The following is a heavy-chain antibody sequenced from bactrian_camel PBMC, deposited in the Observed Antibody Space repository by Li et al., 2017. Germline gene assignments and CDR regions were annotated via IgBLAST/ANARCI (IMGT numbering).Heavy chain of an antibody. Sequence: HVQLVESGGGSVQAGESLRLSCVMTANPWSGECMGWFRQAPGKEREGIAVIDSDGDTAYAESMKDRFTISRDSAKNTLYLQMNSLKPEDTAMYYCEADPACMVMTTFRISRFGSWGQGTQVTVS. CDR3: EADPACMVMTTFRISRFGS. V-gene: IGHV3S53*01. D-gene: IGHD2*01. CDR2: IDSDGDT. J-gene: IGHJ6*01. CDR1: ANPWSGEC.